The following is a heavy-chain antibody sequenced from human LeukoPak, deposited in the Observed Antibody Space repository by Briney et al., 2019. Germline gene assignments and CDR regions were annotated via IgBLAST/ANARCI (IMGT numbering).Heavy chain of an antibody. V-gene: IGHV4-39*01. CDR1: GGSISTTGYY. Sequence: SETLSLTCTVSGGSISTTGYYWGWIRQPPGKGLDCIGSIYYSGSTYYNPSLKSRVTISVDTSENQFSLKLSSVTAADTAVYYCARFGSNYFDHWGQGTLVTVSS. D-gene: IGHD3-3*01. CDR2: IYYSGST. J-gene: IGHJ4*02. CDR3: ARFGSNYFDH.